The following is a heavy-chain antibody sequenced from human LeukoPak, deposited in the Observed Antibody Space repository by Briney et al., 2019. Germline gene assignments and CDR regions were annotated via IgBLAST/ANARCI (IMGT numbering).Heavy chain of an antibody. V-gene: IGHV3-23*01. Sequence: GGSLRLSCAASGFTFSSYAMSWVRQAPGKGLEWVSAISGSGGSTYYAGSVKGRFTISRDNSKNTLSLQMNSLRDEDTAVYYCAKESPYCRGTNCRMYYFDHWGQGTLVTVSS. CDR2: ISGSGGST. CDR3: AKESPYCRGTNCRMYYFDH. J-gene: IGHJ4*02. D-gene: IGHD2-15*01. CDR1: GFTFSSYA.